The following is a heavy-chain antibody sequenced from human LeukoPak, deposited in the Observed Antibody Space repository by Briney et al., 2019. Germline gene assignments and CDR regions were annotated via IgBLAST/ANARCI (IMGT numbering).Heavy chain of an antibody. CDR2: INHSGST. D-gene: IGHD5-18*01. CDR3: ARGYSYGYSIDY. CDR1: GGSFSDYY. Sequence: PSETLSLTCAVYGGSFSDYYWGWIRQPPGKGLEWIGEINHSGSTNYNPSLKSRVTISVDTSKNQFSLKLSSVTAADTAVYYCARGYSYGYSIDYWGQGTLVTVSS. V-gene: IGHV4-34*01. J-gene: IGHJ4*02.